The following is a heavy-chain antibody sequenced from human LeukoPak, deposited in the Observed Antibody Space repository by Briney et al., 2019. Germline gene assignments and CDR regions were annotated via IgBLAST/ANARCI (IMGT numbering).Heavy chain of an antibody. J-gene: IGHJ6*03. CDR3: AKDGNVLLWFGESYYYYYYYMDV. CDR1: GFTFSSYG. V-gene: IGHV3-30*18. CDR2: ISYDGSNK. Sequence: GRSLRLSCAASGFTFSSYGMHWVRQAPGKGLEWVAVISYDGSNKYYADSVKGRFTISRDNSKNTLYLQMNSLRAEDTAVYYCAKDGNVLLWFGESYYYYYYYMDVWGKGTTVTVSS. D-gene: IGHD3-10*01.